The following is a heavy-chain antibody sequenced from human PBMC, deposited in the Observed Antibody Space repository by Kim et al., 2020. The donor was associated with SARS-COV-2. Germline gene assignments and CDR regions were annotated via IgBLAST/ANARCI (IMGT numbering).Heavy chain of an antibody. D-gene: IGHD6-19*01. Sequence: GGSLRLSCAASRFTFSYYWMSWVHQAPGKGLEWVANIKQDGREKYYLDSVKGRFTISRDNAKNSLYLQMNSLRAEDTAVYYCARVGSSAWYFDYWGQGTLVTVSS. CDR3: ARVGSSAWYFDY. V-gene: IGHV3-7*03. CDR1: RFTFSYYW. CDR2: IKQDGREK. J-gene: IGHJ4*02.